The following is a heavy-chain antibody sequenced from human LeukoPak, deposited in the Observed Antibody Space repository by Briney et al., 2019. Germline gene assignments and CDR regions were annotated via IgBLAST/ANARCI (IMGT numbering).Heavy chain of an antibody. CDR1: GFTFNRYA. V-gene: IGHV3-33*06. J-gene: IGHJ4*02. Sequence: PGRSLRLSCAASGFTFNRYAMHWVRQAPGKGLEWVAFIWYDGSNKYYADSVKGRFTVSRDNSKNTLYLQMNSLRAEDTAVYYCAKDERGYYESSGFFGAIDYWGQGSLVSVSS. D-gene: IGHD3-22*01. CDR2: IWYDGSNK. CDR3: AKDERGYYESSGFFGAIDY.